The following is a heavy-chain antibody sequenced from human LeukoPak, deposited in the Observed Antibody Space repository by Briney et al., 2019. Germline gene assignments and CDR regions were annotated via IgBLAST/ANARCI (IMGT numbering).Heavy chain of an antibody. CDR1: GGTFSSYA. V-gene: IGHV1-69*13. CDR2: IIPIFGTA. J-gene: IGHJ6*03. Sequence: GASVKVSCKASGGTFSSYAISWVRQAPGQGIEWMGGIIPIFGTANYAQKFQGRVTITADESTSTAYMELSSLRSEDTAVYYCASGGYSYDHYYYYYMDVWGKGTTVTVSS. D-gene: IGHD5-18*01. CDR3: ASGGYSYDHYYYYYMDV.